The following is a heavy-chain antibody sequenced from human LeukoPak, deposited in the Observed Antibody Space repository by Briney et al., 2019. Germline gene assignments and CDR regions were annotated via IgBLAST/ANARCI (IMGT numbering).Heavy chain of an antibody. CDR1: GFTFSSYW. J-gene: IGHJ4*02. CDR2: ISYDGSNK. Sequence: GGFLRLSCAASGFTFSSYWMSWVRQAPGKGLEWVAVISYDGSNKYYADSVKGRFTISRDNSKNTLYLQMNSLRAEDTAVYYCAREQEPPYYYGSGYFDYWGQGTLVTVSS. V-gene: IGHV3-30-3*01. D-gene: IGHD3-10*01. CDR3: AREQEPPYYYGSGYFDY.